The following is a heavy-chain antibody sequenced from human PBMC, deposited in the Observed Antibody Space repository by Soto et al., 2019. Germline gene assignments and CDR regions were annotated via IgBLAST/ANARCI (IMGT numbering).Heavy chain of an antibody. CDR2: ISYDGSNK. Sequence: QVQLVESGGGVVQPVRSLRLSCAASVFTFSSYSMHWVRQAPGKGLEWVAVISYDGSNKYYADSVKGRFTISRDNSKNTLYLQMNSLRAEDMAVYYCARDYYDSSGYYQAADYWCQGTLVTVSS. D-gene: IGHD3-22*01. J-gene: IGHJ4*02. CDR1: VFTFSSYS. V-gene: IGHV3-30-3*01. CDR3: ARDYYDSSGYYQAADY.